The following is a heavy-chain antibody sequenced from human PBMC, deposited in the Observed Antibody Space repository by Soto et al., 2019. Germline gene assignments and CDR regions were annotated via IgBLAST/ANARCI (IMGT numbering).Heavy chain of an antibody. J-gene: IGHJ5*02. V-gene: IGHV4-39*01. CDR1: GGSISSSSYY. D-gene: IGHD3-3*01. Sequence: SETLSLTCTVSGGSISSSSYYWGWIRQPPGKGLEWIGSIYYSGSTYYNPSLKSRVTISVDTSKNQFSLKLSSVTAADTAVYYCARLSPGDLEWLSVSWFDPWGQGTLVTVSS. CDR2: IYYSGST. CDR3: ARLSPGDLEWLSVSWFDP.